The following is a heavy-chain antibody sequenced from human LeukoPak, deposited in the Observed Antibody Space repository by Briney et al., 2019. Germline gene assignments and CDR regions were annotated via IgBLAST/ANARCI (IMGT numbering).Heavy chain of an antibody. CDR2: INNEGTGT. D-gene: IGHD6-13*01. CDR1: GFTISSYL. J-gene: IGHJ3*02. Sequence: GGSLRLSCAASGFTISSYLMHWVRQAPGKGLVWVSRINNEGTGTSYADSVKGRFTISTDNAKNTLDLQMNSLRAEDTAVYYCARGSSSWRNAFDIWGQGTMVTVSS. V-gene: IGHV3-74*01. CDR3: ARGSSSWRNAFDI.